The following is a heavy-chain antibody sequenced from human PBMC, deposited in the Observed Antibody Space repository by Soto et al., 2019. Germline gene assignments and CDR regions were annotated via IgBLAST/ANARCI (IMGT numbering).Heavy chain of an antibody. CDR2: IYYSGST. J-gene: IGHJ4*02. CDR3: ARDNYGDSYFDY. CDR1: GGSICSYY. Sequence: QVQLQESGPGLVKPSETLSLTCTVSGGSICSYYWSWIRQPPGKGLEWIGYIYYSGSTNYNPSLKSRVTISVDTSKNQFSLKLISVTAADTAVYYCARDNYGDSYFDYWGQGTPVTVSS. V-gene: IGHV4-59*01. D-gene: IGHD4-17*01.